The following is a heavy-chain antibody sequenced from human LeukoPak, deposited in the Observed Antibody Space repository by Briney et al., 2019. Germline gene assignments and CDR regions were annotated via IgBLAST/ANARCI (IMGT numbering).Heavy chain of an antibody. J-gene: IGHJ4*02. V-gene: IGHV4-59*01. Sequence: SETLSLTCTVSGGSISSYYWSWIRQPPGKGLEWIGYIYYSGSTNYNPSLKSRVTISVDTSKNQFSLKLSSVTAADTAVYYCARAPGDAADFDYWGQGTLVTVSS. CDR2: IYYSGST. CDR1: GGSISSYY. CDR3: ARAPGDAADFDY. D-gene: IGHD4-17*01.